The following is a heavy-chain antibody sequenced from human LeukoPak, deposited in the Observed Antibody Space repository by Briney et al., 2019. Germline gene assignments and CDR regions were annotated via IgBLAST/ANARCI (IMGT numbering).Heavy chain of an antibody. CDR2: ISGSGGST. CDR1: GFTFSSYG. J-gene: IGHJ2*01. Sequence: PGGSLRLSCAASGFTFSSYGMSWVRQAPGKGLEWVSAISGSGGSTYYADSVKGRFTISRDNSKNTLYLQMNSLRAEDTAVYYCAKDLGGTYYYDSSGYSPSWYFDLWGRGTLVTVSS. CDR3: AKDLGGTYYYDSSGYSPSWYFDL. D-gene: IGHD3-22*01. V-gene: IGHV3-23*01.